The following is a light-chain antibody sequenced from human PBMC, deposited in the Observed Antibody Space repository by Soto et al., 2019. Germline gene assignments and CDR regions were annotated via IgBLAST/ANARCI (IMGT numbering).Light chain of an antibody. V-gene: IGLV2-14*01. Sequence: QSALTPAASVSGSPGQSITISCTGTSTDIGTYSYVSWYQQRPGKAPQLLIYEVRSRPSGVSNRFSGSKSGNTASLTISGLQPEDEADYFCSSYTSSTTLRYVFGTGTKVTVL. CDR2: EVR. J-gene: IGLJ1*01. CDR1: STDIGTYSY. CDR3: SSYTSSTTLRYV.